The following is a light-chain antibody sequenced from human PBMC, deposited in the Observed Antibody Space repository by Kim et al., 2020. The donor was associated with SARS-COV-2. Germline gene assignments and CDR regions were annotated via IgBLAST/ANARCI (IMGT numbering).Light chain of an antibody. CDR3: QQYGSSPGYT. CDR1: QSVSSSY. J-gene: IGKJ2*01. V-gene: IGKV3-20*01. Sequence: SPEERATLSCRASQSVSSSYLAWYKQKPGQAPRLLIYGASSRATGIPDRFSGSGSGTDFTLTISRLEPEDFAVYYCQQYGSSPGYTFGQGTKLEI. CDR2: GAS.